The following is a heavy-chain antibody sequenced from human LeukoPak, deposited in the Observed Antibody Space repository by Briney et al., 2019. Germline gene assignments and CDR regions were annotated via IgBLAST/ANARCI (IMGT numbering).Heavy chain of an antibody. J-gene: IGHJ4*02. D-gene: IGHD6-19*01. Sequence: GGSLRLSCAASGFTFSSYEMNWVRQAPGKGLEWVSYISSSGSTIYYTDSVKGRFTISRDNAKNSLYLQMNSLRAEDTAVYYCARATGWFQAFDYWGQGTLVTVSS. V-gene: IGHV3-48*03. CDR3: ARATGWFQAFDY. CDR1: GFTFSSYE. CDR2: ISSSGSTI.